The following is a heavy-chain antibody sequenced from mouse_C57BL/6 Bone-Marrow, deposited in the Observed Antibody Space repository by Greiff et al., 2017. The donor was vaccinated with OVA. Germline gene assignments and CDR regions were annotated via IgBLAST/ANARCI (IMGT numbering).Heavy chain of an antibody. Sequence: QVQLQQPGAELVRPGTSVKLSCKASGYTFTSYWMHWVKQRTGPGLEWIGVIDPYDSYTYYNQKFKGKATLTVDKSSSTAYMQLSSLTSEDSAVYYCARTAQATYDYWGQGTTLTVAS. CDR3: ARTAQATYDY. CDR2: IDPYDSYT. J-gene: IGHJ2*01. CDR1: GYTFTSYW. V-gene: IGHV1-59*01. D-gene: IGHD3-2*02.